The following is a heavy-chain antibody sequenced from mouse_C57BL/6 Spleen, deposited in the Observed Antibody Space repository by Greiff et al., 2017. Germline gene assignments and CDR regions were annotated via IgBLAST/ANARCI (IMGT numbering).Heavy chain of an antibody. CDR3: ARDYGSSYEYAMDY. CDR2: IYPGDGDT. D-gene: IGHD1-1*01. CDR1: GYAFSSSW. V-gene: IGHV1-82*01. Sequence: VQLQQSGPELVKPGASVKISCKASGYAFSSSWMNWVKQRPGKGLEWIGRIYPGDGDTNYNGKFKGKATLTADKSSSTAYMQLSSLTSEDSAVYFCARDYGSSYEYAMDYWDQGTSVTVSS. J-gene: IGHJ4*01.